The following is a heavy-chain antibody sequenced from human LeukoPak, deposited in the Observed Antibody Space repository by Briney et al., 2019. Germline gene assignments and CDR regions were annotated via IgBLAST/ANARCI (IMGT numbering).Heavy chain of an antibody. CDR2: INPNSGGT. Sequence: GASVKVSCKTSGYTSTGYYMHWVRQAPGQGLEWMGWINPNSGGTNYAQKFQGRVTMTRDTSISTAYMELSSLRSEDTAVYYCATGGYDYYYYGMDVWGQGTTVTVSS. D-gene: IGHD5-12*01. V-gene: IGHV1-2*02. J-gene: IGHJ6*02. CDR1: GYTSTGYY. CDR3: ATGGYDYYYYGMDV.